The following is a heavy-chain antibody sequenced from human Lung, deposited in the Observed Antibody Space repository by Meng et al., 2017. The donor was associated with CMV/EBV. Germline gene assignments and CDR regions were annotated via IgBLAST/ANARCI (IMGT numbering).Heavy chain of an antibody. V-gene: IGHV3-23*01. D-gene: IGHD2-2*01. CDR3: AKFPRHLYCSTTSWFFDY. CDR2: ISGSGLTT. J-gene: IGHJ4*02. Sequence: GESXKISCAASGFTFSSYDMRWVRQAPGKGLEWVSGISGSGLTTYYADSVEGRFTISRDDSTNTLYLQMHSLRAEDTALYYCAKFPRHLYCSTTSWFFDYXGQGXLVTVSS. CDR1: GFTFSSYD.